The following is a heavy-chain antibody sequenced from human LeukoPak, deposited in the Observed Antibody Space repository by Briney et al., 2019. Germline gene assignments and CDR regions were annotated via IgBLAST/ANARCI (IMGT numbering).Heavy chain of an antibody. J-gene: IGHJ5*02. D-gene: IGHD3-3*01. CDR2: ISGSGGST. CDR3: AKDGVPYYDFWSGYPLGNWFDP. V-gene: IGHV3-23*01. CDR1: GFTFSSYA. Sequence: PGGSLRLSCAASGFTFSSYAMSWVRQAPGKGLEWVSAISGSGGSTYYADSVKGRFTISRDNSKNTLYLQMNSLRAEDTAVYYCAKDGVPYYDFWSGYPLGNWFDPWGQGTLVTVSS.